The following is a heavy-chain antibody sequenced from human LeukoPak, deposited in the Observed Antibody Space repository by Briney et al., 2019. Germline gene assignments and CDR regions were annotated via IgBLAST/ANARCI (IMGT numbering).Heavy chain of an antibody. V-gene: IGHV1-8*01. Sequence: AASVTVSCKASGYTFTSYDINWVRQATGQGLEWMGWMNPNSGNTGYAQKFQGRVTMTRNTSISTAYMELSSLRSEDTAVYYRARGRRGGYNWFDPWGQGTLVTVSS. CDR2: MNPNSGNT. CDR1: GYTFTSYD. J-gene: IGHJ5*02. CDR3: ARGRRGGYNWFDP. D-gene: IGHD3-16*01.